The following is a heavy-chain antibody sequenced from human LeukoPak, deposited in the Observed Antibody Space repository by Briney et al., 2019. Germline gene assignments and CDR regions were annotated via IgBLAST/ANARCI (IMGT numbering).Heavy chain of an antibody. CDR3: ARDIVGDPDY. D-gene: IGHD3-16*02. Sequence: ASVKVSCKASGYTFTGYYMHWVRQAPGQGLEWMGWINPNSGGTNYAQEFQGRVTMTRDTSISTAYMELSRLRSDDTAVYYCARDIVGDPDYWGQGTLVTVSS. CDR1: GYTFTGYY. V-gene: IGHV1-2*02. J-gene: IGHJ4*02. CDR2: INPNSGGT.